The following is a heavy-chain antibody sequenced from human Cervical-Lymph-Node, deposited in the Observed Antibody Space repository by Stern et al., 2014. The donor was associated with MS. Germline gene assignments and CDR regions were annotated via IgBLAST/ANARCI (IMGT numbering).Heavy chain of an antibody. D-gene: IGHD2-21*01. Sequence: VQLGHSGAEAKQSRTSEKVSCKAPTYTFTAYHLHLVRQATGQGLEWMVWIVCSSGATKYAQQFQGRIAMTRDTSISTAYMELSSLTSDDTAVYYCARDAPGPVDQTACYDYWGQGTLVTVSS. CDR2: IVCSSGAT. V-gene: IGHV1-2*02. CDR3: ARDAPGPVDQTACYDY. CDR1: TYTFTAYH. J-gene: IGHJ4*02.